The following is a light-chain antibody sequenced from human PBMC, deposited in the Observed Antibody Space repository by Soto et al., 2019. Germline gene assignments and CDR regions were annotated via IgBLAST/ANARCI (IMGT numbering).Light chain of an antibody. J-gene: IGKJ1*01. CDR3: QQYVSSTRT. V-gene: IGKV3-20*01. Sequence: EIVLTQSPGTLSLSRRERATLSCRASQSVSSSYLAWYQQKPGQAPRLLIYGASSRATGIPDRFSGSGSGTDFTLTISRLEPEDFAVYYCQQYVSSTRTFGQGTKVDIK. CDR1: QSVSSSY. CDR2: GAS.